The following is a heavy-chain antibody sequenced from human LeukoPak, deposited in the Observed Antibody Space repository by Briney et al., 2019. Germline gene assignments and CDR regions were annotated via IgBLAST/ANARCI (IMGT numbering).Heavy chain of an antibody. V-gene: IGHV5-51*01. D-gene: IGHD2-15*01. J-gene: IGHJ4*02. Sequence: HGESLKISCQGSIYTFATYWIGWVRQMPGKGLEWMGTIYVGDSQTRYSPSFQGRVTISADKSISTAYLQWSSLKASDTAMYYCARSQSVDPVAAIDYWGQGTLVTVSS. CDR1: IYTFATYW. CDR2: IYVGDSQT. CDR3: ARSQSVDPVAAIDY.